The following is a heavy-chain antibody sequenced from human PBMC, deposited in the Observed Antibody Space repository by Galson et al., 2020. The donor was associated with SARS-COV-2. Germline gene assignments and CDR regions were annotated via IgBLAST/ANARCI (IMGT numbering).Heavy chain of an antibody. J-gene: IGHJ4*02. CDR2: ISGSGGRT. Sequence: GGSLRLSCAASGFTFSSYAMSWVRQAPGKGLEWVSAISGSGGRTYYADSVKGRFTISRDNSKNTLYLQMNSLRAEDTAVYYCAKDRAHYYDSSGYYYVRPYYFDYWGQGTLVTVSS. CDR1: GFTFSSYA. V-gene: IGHV3-23*01. D-gene: IGHD3-22*01. CDR3: AKDRAHYYDSSGYYYVRPYYFDY.